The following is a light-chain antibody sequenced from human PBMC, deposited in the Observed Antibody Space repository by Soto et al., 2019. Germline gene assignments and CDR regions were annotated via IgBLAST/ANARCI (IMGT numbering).Light chain of an antibody. V-gene: IGKV3-15*01. CDR2: GAS. CDR1: QSASSK. CDR3: QQYNDWPRT. Sequence: EFLLTQSPGTLSLSPGETGTLSCRASQSASSKLAWYQQKPGQAPSILIFGASTRDTGVPARFSGSESGTEFTLTISRLQSEDVEVYFCQQYNDWPRTFGGGTKVDIK. J-gene: IGKJ4*01.